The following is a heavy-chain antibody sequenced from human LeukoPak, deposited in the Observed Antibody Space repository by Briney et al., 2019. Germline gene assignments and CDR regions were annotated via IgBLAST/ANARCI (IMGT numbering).Heavy chain of an antibody. J-gene: IGHJ2*01. CDR1: GFTFRSYD. CDR3: AKDSEIAAAGSYWYFDL. D-gene: IGHD6-13*01. Sequence: PGRSLRLSCAASGFTFRSYDMHWVRQAPGKGLQWVAVISYDGSNKYHTDSVKGRFTISRDNSENTLYLQMNSLRAEDTAVYYCAKDSEIAAAGSYWYFDLWGRGTLVTVSS. CDR2: ISYDGSNK. V-gene: IGHV3-30*18.